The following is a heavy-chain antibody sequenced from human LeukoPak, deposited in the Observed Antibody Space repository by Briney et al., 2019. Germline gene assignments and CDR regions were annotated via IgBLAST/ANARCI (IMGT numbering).Heavy chain of an antibody. Sequence: GGSLRLSCAASGFTVSSNYMSWVRQAPGKGLEWVSVIYSGGSTYYADSVKGRFTISRDNSKDTLYLQMNSLRAEDTAVYYCARSGFRGVIVEFDYWGQGTLVTVSS. CDR2: IYSGGST. D-gene: IGHD3-10*01. J-gene: IGHJ4*02. CDR1: GFTVSSNY. CDR3: ARSGFRGVIVEFDY. V-gene: IGHV3-53*01.